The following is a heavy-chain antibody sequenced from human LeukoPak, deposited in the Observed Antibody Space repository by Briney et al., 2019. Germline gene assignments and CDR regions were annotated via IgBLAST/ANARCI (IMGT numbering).Heavy chain of an antibody. CDR3: AGEYSYGYWSSHDAFDI. D-gene: IGHD5-18*01. J-gene: IGHJ3*02. CDR2: ISYDGSNK. V-gene: IGHV3-30*01. Sequence: PGRSLRLSCAASGFTFSSYAMHWVRQAPGKGLEWVAVISYDGSNKYYADSVKGRFTISRDNSKNTLYLQMNSLRAEDTAVYYCAGEYSYGYWSSHDAFDIWGQGTMVTVSS. CDR1: GFTFSSYA.